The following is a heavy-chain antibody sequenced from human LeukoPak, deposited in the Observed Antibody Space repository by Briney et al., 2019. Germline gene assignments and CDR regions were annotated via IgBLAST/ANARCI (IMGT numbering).Heavy chain of an antibody. Sequence: ASVKVSCKASGYTFTSYYMHWVRQAPGQGLEWMGIINPSGGSTSYAQKFQGRVTMTRDTSTSTVYMELSSLRSEDTAVYYCARQSSYCSSTSCYATNPWGQGTLVTVSS. CDR1: GYTFTSYY. J-gene: IGHJ5*02. D-gene: IGHD2-2*01. V-gene: IGHV1-46*01. CDR2: INPSGGST. CDR3: ARQSSYCSSTSCYATNP.